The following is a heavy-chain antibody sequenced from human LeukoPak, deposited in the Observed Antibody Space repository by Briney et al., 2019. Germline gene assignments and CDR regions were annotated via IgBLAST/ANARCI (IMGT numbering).Heavy chain of an antibody. J-gene: IGHJ4*02. CDR2: INHSGST. Sequence: SETLSLTCAVYGGSFSGYHWSWIRQPPGKGLEWIGEINHSGSTNYNPSLKSRVTISVDTSKNQFSLKLSSVTAADTAVYYCARGLPGYGDYRNWGQGTLVTVSS. D-gene: IGHD4-17*01. V-gene: IGHV4-34*01. CDR3: ARGLPGYGDYRN. CDR1: GGSFSGYH.